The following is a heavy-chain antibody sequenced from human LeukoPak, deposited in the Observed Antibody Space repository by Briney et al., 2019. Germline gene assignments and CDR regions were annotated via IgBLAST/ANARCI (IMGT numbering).Heavy chain of an antibody. Sequence: GGSLRLSCAASGFTFSDYYMSWIRQAPGKGLEWVSYISSSSSYTNYADSVKGRFTISRDNAKNSLYLQMNSLRAEDTAVYYCARVTDGSGSYFIPYGIDVWGQGTTVTVSS. CDR3: ARVTDGSGSYFIPYGIDV. J-gene: IGHJ6*02. D-gene: IGHD3-10*01. CDR2: ISSSSSYT. V-gene: IGHV3-11*05. CDR1: GFTFSDYY.